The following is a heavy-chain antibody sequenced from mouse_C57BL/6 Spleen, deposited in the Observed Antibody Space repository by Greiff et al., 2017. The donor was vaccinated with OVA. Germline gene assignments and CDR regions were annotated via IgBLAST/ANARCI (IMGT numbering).Heavy chain of an antibody. CDR1: GFTFTDYG. D-gene: IGHD2-4*01. V-gene: IGHV5-17*01. CDR3: ARSDDYGEDDFDY. Sequence: DVQLVESGGGLVKPGGSLKLSCAASGFTFTDYGMHWVRQAPEKGLEWVAYISSASSTIYYADTVKGRFTFSRDNAKNTLFLQMNSLRSEDTAMYYCARSDDYGEDDFDYWGQGTTLTVSS. CDR2: ISSASSTI. J-gene: IGHJ2*01.